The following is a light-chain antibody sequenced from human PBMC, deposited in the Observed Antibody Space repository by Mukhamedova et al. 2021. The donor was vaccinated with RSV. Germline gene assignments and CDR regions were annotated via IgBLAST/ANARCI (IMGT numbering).Light chain of an antibody. CDR3: QQFWA. V-gene: IGKV3-15*01. Sequence: SVSSNLAWYQQKPGQAPRLLIYGASTRATGIPARFSGSGSGTEFTLTISSMQSEDFAVYYCQQFWAFGQGTEVEIK. J-gene: IGKJ1*01. CDR2: GAS. CDR1: SVSSN.